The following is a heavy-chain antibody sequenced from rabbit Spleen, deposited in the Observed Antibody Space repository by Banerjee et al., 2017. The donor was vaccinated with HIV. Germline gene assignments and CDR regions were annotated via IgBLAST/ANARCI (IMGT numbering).Heavy chain of an antibody. Sequence: QEQLVESGGGLVKPEGSLKLSCTASGFSFSNKAVMCWVRQAPGKGLEWISCIAGSSSGFPYSATWAKGRFTCSKTSSTTVTLQMTSLTVADTATYFCARDTGSSFSSYGMDLWGPGTLVTVS. CDR2: IAGSSSGFP. V-gene: IGHV1S45*01. CDR1: GFSFSNKAV. J-gene: IGHJ6*01. D-gene: IGHD8-1*01. CDR3: ARDTGSSFSSYGMDL.